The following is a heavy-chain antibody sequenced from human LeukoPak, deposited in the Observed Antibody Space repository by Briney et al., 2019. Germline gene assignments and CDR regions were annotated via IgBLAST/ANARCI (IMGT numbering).Heavy chain of an antibody. J-gene: IGHJ4*02. D-gene: IGHD3-22*01. Sequence: ASVKVSCKASGYTFTSYAMHWVRQAPGQRLEWMGWINADNGNTKYSQKFQGRVTITGDTSASTAYMELSSLRSEDTAVYYCARDSPYYYDSSGYYYGYFDYWGQGTLLTVSS. V-gene: IGHV1-3*01. CDR2: INADNGNT. CDR3: ARDSPYYYDSSGYYYGYFDY. CDR1: GYTFTSYA.